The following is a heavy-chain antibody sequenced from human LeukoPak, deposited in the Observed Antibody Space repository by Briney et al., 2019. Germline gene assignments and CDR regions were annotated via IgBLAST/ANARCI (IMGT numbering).Heavy chain of an antibody. V-gene: IGHV3-23*01. D-gene: IGHD2-2*01. CDR2: ISGSGGST. J-gene: IGHJ4*02. CDR1: GFTFSSYA. Sequence: GGSLILSCAASGFTFSSYAMSWVRQAPGKGLEWVSAISGSGGSTYYADSVKGRFTISRDNSKNTLYLQMNSLRAEDTAVYYCAKDRGVVVPAAPCYWGQGTLVTVSS. CDR3: AKDRGVVVPAAPCY.